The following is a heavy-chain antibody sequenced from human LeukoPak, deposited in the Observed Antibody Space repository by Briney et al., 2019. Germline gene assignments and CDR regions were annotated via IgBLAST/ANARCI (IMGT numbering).Heavy chain of an antibody. Sequence: GGSLRLSCVASGFTFTSYAMSWVRQAPGKGLEWVSAISADGRSTYHADSVKGQFTISRDISKNTLYLQMNSLRAEDTAVYYCAKVAGSSGYYPEFWGQGTLVTVSS. D-gene: IGHD3-22*01. CDR1: GFTFTSYA. CDR3: AKVAGSSGYYPEF. J-gene: IGHJ4*02. CDR2: ISADGRST. V-gene: IGHV3-23*01.